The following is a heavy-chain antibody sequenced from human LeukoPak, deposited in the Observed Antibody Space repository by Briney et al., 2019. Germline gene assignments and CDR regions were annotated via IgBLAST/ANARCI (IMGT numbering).Heavy chain of an antibody. V-gene: IGHV1-2*02. D-gene: IGHD3-3*01. CDR3: ARDSSYDFWSGYYWSGTEYFQH. CDR2: INPNSGGT. CDR1: GYTFTGYY. Sequence: ASVKVSCKASGYTFTGYYMHWVRQAPGQGLEWMGWINPNSGGTNYAQKFQGRVTMTRDTSISTAYMELSRLRSDDTAVYYCARDSSYDFWSGYYWSGTEYFQHWGQGTLVTVSS. J-gene: IGHJ1*01.